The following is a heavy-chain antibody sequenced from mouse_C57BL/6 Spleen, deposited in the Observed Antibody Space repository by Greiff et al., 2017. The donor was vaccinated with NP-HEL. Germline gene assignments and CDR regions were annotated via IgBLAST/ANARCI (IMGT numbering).Heavy chain of an antibody. D-gene: IGHD2-5*01. CDR2: IYPGSGST. CDR3: ARYNSNYAWFAY. Sequence: VQLQQSGAELVKPGASVKMSCKASGYTFTSYWITWVKQRPGQGLEWIGDIYPGSGSTNYNEKFKSKATLTVDTSSSTAYMQLSSLTSEDSAVYYCARYNSNYAWFAYWGQGTLVTVSA. J-gene: IGHJ3*01. V-gene: IGHV1-55*01. CDR1: GYTFTSYW.